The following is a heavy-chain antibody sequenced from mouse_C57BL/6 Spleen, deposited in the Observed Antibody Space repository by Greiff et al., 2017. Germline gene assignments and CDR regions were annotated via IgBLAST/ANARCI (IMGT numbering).Heavy chain of an antibody. J-gene: IGHJ1*03. V-gene: IGHV1-52*01. CDR1: GYTFTSYW. Sequence: VQLQQPGAELVRPGSSVKLSCKASGYTFTSYWMHWVKQRPIQGLEWIGNIDPSDSETHYNQKFKGKATLTADKSSSTAYMQLSSLTSEDSAVYFCAKGATVVDWYFDVWGTGTTVTVSS. CDR2: IDPSDSET. CDR3: AKGATVVDWYFDV. D-gene: IGHD1-1*01.